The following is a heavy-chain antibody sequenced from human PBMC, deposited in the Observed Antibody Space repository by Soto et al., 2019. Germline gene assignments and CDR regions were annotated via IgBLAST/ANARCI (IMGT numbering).Heavy chain of an antibody. CDR1: GYSFTSYW. CDR3: ARLRVVVTAKNGMDV. V-gene: IGHV5-51*01. CDR2: IYPGDSDT. Sequence: GESLKISCKGSGYSFTSYWIGWVRQMPGKGLEWMGIIYPGDSDTRYSPSFQGQVTISADKSISTAYLQWSSLKASDTAMYYCARLRVVVTAKNGMDVWGQGTTVTVSS. J-gene: IGHJ6*02. D-gene: IGHD2-21*02.